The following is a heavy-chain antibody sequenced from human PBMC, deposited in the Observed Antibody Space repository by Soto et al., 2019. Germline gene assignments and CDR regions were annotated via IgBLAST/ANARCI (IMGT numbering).Heavy chain of an antibody. CDR1: GFNFKKFA. D-gene: IGHD6-19*01. V-gene: IGHV3-23*01. J-gene: IGHJ4*02. Sequence: EVQLLESGGGVVQPGGSLRLSCVASGFNFKKFAMAWVRQAPGEGLEWVSGISCCGGSTSYADSVKGPFSTARADSKNTLSLQMNGLRVEDTAQYFCAKADGEQWLIPHLDNWGQGTLVTVS. CDR3: AKADGEQWLIPHLDN. CDR2: ISCCGGST.